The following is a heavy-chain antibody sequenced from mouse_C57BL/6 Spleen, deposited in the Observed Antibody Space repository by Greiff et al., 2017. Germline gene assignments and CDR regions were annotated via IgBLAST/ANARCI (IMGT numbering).Heavy chain of an antibody. V-gene: IGHV5-6*01. CDR1: GFTFSSYG. CDR2: ISSGGSYT. J-gene: IGHJ2*01. Sequence: DVQLVESGGDLVKPGGSLKLSCAASGFTFSSYGMSWVRQTPDKRLEWVATISSGGSYTYYPDSVKGRFTISRDNAKNTLYLQMSSLKSEDTAMYYCARQQLRLRGYFDYWGQGTTLTVSS. CDR3: ARQQLRLRGYFDY. D-gene: IGHD3-2*02.